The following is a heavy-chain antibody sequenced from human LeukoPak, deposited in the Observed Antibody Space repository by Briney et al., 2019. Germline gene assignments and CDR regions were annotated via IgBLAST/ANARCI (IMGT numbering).Heavy chain of an antibody. Sequence: GASVKVSCKVSGYTLTELSMHWVRQAPGKGLEWMGWINAGNGNTKYSQEFQGRVTITRDTSASTAYMELSSLRSEDMAVYYCARGIEYYDFWSGYSFYMDVWGKGTTVTVSS. D-gene: IGHD3-3*01. J-gene: IGHJ6*03. CDR2: INAGNGNT. CDR1: GYTLTELS. CDR3: ARGIEYYDFWSGYSFYMDV. V-gene: IGHV1-3*03.